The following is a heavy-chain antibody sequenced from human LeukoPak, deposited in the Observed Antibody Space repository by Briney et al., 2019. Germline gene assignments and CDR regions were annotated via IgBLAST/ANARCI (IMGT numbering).Heavy chain of an antibody. D-gene: IGHD1-26*01. V-gene: IGHV3-23*01. Sequence: GGSLRLPCAASGFTFSSYAVSWVRQASRQELEWVSAISGSGGRTYYADSVKGRFTISRDNSMDTLYLQMNSLRADDTAVYYCAKGARWELPLDYWGQGTLVTVSS. CDR2: ISGSGGRT. CDR1: GFTFSSYA. CDR3: AKGARWELPLDY. J-gene: IGHJ4*02.